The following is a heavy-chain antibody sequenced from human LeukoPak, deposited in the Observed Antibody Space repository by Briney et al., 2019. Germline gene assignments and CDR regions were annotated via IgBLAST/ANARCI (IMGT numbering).Heavy chain of an antibody. V-gene: IGHV3-23*01. CDR3: AKSHDYGDYEDDY. J-gene: IGHJ4*02. D-gene: IGHD4-17*01. CDR2: ISGSGGST. CDR1: GLTFSSYA. Sequence: GGSLRLSCAASGLTFSSYAMSWVRQAPGKGLEWVSAISGSGGSTYYADSVKGRFTISRDNSKNTLYLQMNSLRAEDTAVYYCAKSHDYGDYEDDYWGQGTLVTVSS.